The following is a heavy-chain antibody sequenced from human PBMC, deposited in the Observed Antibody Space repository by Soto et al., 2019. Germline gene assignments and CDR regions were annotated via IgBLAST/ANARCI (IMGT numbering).Heavy chain of an antibody. CDR3: TRRTPLYASESSRFDP. V-gene: IGHV4-39*01. CDR1: GDSISSTNYY. CDR2: VHYSGRT. Sequence: QLQLQESGPGLVKPSETLSLTCSVSGDSISSTNYYWGWMRQPPGKGLEWVGTVHYSGRTNYNPSPPRRATISAHTSRNQSPLRRSSVTAAHTAVYCSTRRTPLYASESSRFDPWGQGARVTVSP. D-gene: IGHD3-10*01. J-gene: IGHJ5*02.